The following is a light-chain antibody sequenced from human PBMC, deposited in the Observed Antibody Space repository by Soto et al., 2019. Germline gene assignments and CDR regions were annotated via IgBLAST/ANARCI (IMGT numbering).Light chain of an antibody. CDR2: TAS. J-gene: IGKJ3*01. CDR3: LQYHTYPLT. V-gene: IGKV1-17*01. CDR1: QGLRND. Sequence: DIQMTQSPSSLSASVGYRVTITCRASQGLRNDLDWYQKKEGKAPKXXIYTASSLQSGVPSRLRGSGYGTELTLTISSLKNEDFATYFCLQYHTYPLTFGPGTKVDIK.